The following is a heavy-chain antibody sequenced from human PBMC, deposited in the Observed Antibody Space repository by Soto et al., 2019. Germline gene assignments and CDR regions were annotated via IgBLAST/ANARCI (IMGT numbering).Heavy chain of an antibody. J-gene: IGHJ3*01. D-gene: IGHD3-16*02. V-gene: IGHV4-31*03. CDR2: IDYIGRA. Sequence: SETLSLTCTVSGGSISSDNYFWSWVSQHPGKGLEWTGYIDYIGRAYYNPSLKSRVTKSVDTSKNQFSLRLSSVTIADTATYYCAREVISASSSDAFNFWGRVTVVTVSS. CDR3: AREVISASSSDAFNF. CDR1: GGSISSDNYF.